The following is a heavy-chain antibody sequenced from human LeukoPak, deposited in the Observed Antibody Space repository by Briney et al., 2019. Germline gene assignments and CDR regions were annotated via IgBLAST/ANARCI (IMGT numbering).Heavy chain of an antibody. V-gene: IGHV1-46*01. D-gene: IGHD5-24*01. CDR3: ARDGYNRLDY. CDR2: INPSGGST. J-gene: IGHJ4*02. CDR1: LYTFTSHY. Sequence: GAAVKVSYQPSLYTFTSHYMHWVRQAPGPRVERMGIINPSGGSTSYAQKFQGRVTMTRNTYTSTVYMELSSPRAEATAVYYCARDGYNRLDYWGQGTLVTVSS.